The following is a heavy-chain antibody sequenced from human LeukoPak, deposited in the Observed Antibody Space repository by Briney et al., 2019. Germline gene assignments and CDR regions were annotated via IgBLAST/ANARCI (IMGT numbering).Heavy chain of an antibody. V-gene: IGHV1-69*01. CDR1: VGSFSSYA. CDR2: IIPIFGTA. Sequence: SVKVSRKASVGSFSSYAFRWVRQAPGHGLEWMGGIIPIFGTANYAQKFQGRVTITADESTSTAYMELSSLRSEDTAVYYCARNYSYGMDVWGQGTTVTVSS. J-gene: IGHJ6*02. D-gene: IGHD4-11*01. CDR3: ARNYSYGMDV.